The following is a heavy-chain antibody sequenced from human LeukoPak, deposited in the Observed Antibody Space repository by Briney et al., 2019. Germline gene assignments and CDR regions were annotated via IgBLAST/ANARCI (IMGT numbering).Heavy chain of an antibody. Sequence: GASVKVSCKASGYTFTGYYIQWVRQAPGQGLEWMGWINPNSGGTNYAQKFQGRVTMTLDSSISTAYMELTSLSSDDTAVYYCVRGGINSWTKPYFFYYWGQGTLVTVSS. CDR3: VRGGINSWTKPYFFYY. CDR2: INPNSGGT. D-gene: IGHD6-13*01. V-gene: IGHV1-2*02. J-gene: IGHJ4*02. CDR1: GYTFTGYY.